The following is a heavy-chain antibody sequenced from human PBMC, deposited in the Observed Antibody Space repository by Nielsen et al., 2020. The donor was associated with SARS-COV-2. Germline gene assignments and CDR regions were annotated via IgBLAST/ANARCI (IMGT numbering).Heavy chain of an antibody. D-gene: IGHD2-2*01. J-gene: IGHJ3*02. CDR1: GYTFTSYY. V-gene: IGHV1-46*01. CDR2: INPSGGST. CDR3: ARELYCSSTSCQEHDAFDI. Sequence: ASVKVSCKASGYTFTSYYMHWVRQAPGQGLEWMGIINPSGGSTSYAQKFQGRVTMTRDTSTSTVYMELSSLRSEDTAVYYCARELYCSSTSCQEHDAFDIWGQGTMVTVSS.